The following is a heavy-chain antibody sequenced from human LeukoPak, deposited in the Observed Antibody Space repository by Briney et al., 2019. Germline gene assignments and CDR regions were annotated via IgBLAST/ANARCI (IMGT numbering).Heavy chain of an antibody. V-gene: IGHV3-23*01. D-gene: IGHD3-10*02. CDR3: AELGITMIGGV. Sequence: GGSLRLSCAASGFTFSSYAMSWVRQAPGKGLEWVSGISGSGGSTNYADSVKGRFTISRDNAKNSLYLQMNSLRAEDTAVYYCAELGITMIGGVWGKETTVTISS. J-gene: IGHJ6*04. CDR2: ISGSGGST. CDR1: GFTFSSYA.